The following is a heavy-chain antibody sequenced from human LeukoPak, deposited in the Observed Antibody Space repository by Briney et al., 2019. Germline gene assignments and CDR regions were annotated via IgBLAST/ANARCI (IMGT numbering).Heavy chain of an antibody. Sequence: SSETLSLTCTVSGYSINSGYYWGWIRQPPGKGLEWIGNIYHSGSTYYNPSLKSRVTISVDTSKNQFSLKLSSVTAADTAVYYCARAGYGVVDYWGQGTLVTVSS. J-gene: IGHJ4*02. CDR2: IYHSGST. CDR3: ARAGYGVVDY. D-gene: IGHD4-17*01. CDR1: GYSINSGYY. V-gene: IGHV4-38-2*02.